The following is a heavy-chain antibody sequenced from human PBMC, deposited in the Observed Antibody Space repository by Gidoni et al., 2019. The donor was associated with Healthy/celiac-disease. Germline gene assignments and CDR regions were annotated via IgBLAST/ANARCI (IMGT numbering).Heavy chain of an antibody. CDR2: INHSGST. CDR3: ARAPRIAVAGTRYFDL. J-gene: IGHJ2*01. V-gene: IGHV4-34*01. CDR1: RGSFSAYY. D-gene: IGHD6-19*01. Sequence: VQLQQWGAGPFKPLETLSLPSAVYRGSFSAYYWSWSRQPPGKGLEWIGVINHSGSTNYNPSLKSRVTISVDPSKNQFSLKLSSVTAADTAVYYCARAPRIAVAGTRYFDLWGRGTLVTVSS.